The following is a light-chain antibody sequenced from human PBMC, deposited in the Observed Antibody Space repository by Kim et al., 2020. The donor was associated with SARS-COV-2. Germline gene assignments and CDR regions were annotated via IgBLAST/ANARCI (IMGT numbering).Light chain of an antibody. V-gene: IGLV1-51*01. CDR3: GTWDSSLSAGV. CDR1: RSNSGNNY. CDR2: DNN. Sequence: GQKVTSSCSGSRSNSGNNYVSWYQQRPGTAPKLLIYDNNKRPSGIPDRFSGSKSGTSATLGITGLQTGDEADYYCGTWDSSLSAGVFGGGTQLTVL. J-gene: IGLJ2*01.